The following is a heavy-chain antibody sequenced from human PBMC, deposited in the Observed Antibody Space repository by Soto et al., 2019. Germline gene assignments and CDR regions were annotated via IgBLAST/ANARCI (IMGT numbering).Heavy chain of an antibody. J-gene: IGHJ4*02. CDR3: AREGSYSAYNFAHGIQLWSFDF. D-gene: IGHD5-12*01. CDR1: DGSINTFY. Sequence: PSETLSLTCTVSDGSINTFYWSWVRQPAGKGLEWIGRIFSSGSTSFNPSLESRVAMSVDTSKNHFSLNLSSVTAAAMAVYYCAREGSYSAYNFAHGIQLWSFDFWGQGALVTVSS. CDR2: IFSSGST. V-gene: IGHV4-4*07.